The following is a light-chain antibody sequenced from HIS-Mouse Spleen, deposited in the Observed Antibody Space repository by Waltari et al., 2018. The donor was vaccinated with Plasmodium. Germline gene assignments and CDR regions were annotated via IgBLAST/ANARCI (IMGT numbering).Light chain of an antibody. Sequence: DIQMTQSPSTLSASVGDRVTITCRASQSISSWLAWYQQKPGKAPKLLIYKASSFESGVPSRCSGSGSGTEFTLTISSLQADDFATYYCQQYNSYILYTFGQGTNLEIK. CDR2: KAS. V-gene: IGKV1-5*03. CDR1: QSISSW. CDR3: QQYNSYILYT. J-gene: IGKJ2*01.